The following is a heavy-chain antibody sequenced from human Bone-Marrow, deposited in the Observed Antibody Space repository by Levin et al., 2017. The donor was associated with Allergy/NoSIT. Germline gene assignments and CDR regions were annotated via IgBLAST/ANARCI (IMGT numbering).Heavy chain of an antibody. CDR3: AKISVVVPSFDYTYGLDV. J-gene: IGHJ6*02. CDR2: ISYDGSKK. V-gene: IGHV3-30*18. D-gene: IGHD3-9*01. CDR1: GFMFSNFG. Sequence: GGSLRLSCAGSGFMFSNFGMHWVRQAPGKGLEWVALISYDGSKKYYVDSVKGRFTISRDNSKNTLHLQMDSLRAEDTAVYYCAKISVVVPSFDYTYGLDVWGQGTTVTVSS.